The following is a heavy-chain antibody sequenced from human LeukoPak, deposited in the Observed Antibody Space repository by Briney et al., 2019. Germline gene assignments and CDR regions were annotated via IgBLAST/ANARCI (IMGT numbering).Heavy chain of an antibody. CDR3: AKDLLPVLWFGSYMDV. CDR1: GFTFSSYG. V-gene: IGHV3-30*18. Sequence: PGGSLRLSCAASGFTFSSYGMHWVRQAPGKGLEWVAVISYDGSNKNYADSVKGRFTISRDNSKNTLYLQMSSLRAEDTAVYYCAKDLLPVLWFGSYMDVWGKGITVTVSS. J-gene: IGHJ6*03. D-gene: IGHD3-10*01. CDR2: ISYDGSNK.